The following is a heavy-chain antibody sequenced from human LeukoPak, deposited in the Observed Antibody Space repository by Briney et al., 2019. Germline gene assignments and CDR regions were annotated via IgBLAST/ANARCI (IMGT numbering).Heavy chain of an antibody. CDR1: GFPFSRYG. D-gene: IGHD3-10*01. Sequence: QPGRSLRLSCAASGFPFSRYGMHWVRQAPGKGLEWVAVVSFEGSNKYYADSVKGRFSISRDNSKNTLSLQMNSLRAEDTAVYYCAKDMGYYYGAGSYPPENDYWGQGTLVTVSS. CDR2: VSFEGSNK. V-gene: IGHV3-30*18. CDR3: AKDMGYYYGAGSYPPENDY. J-gene: IGHJ4*02.